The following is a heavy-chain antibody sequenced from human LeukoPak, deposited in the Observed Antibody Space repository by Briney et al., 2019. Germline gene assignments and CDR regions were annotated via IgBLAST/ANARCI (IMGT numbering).Heavy chain of an antibody. J-gene: IGHJ3*02. CDR3: ATVSQGTFYYYDSSGGDAFDI. CDR1: GYTLTELS. CDR2: FDPEDGET. D-gene: IGHD3-22*01. V-gene: IGHV1-24*01. Sequence: GASVKLSCKVSGYTLTELSMHWVRQAPGKGLEWKGGFDPEDGETTYAQESQGSVTMASDTTTETAYMELRNLRCDDKAAYYCATVSQGTFYYYDSSGGDAFDIWGQGTMVTVSS.